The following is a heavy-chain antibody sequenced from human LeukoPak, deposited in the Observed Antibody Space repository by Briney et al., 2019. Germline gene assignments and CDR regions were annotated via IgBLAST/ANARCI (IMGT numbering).Heavy chain of an antibody. J-gene: IGHJ2*01. CDR1: GFTFSHYW. CDR2: INHDEIEN. V-gene: IGHV3-7*03. D-gene: IGHD2-21*02. CDR3: VKLVVVTATYSYFDV. Sequence: GGSLRLSCAASGFTFSHYWMGCVRQAPREGLDWVADINHDEIENYLAPSVTGRFTISIDNAENSLFLQMNTLTADDTAVYFCVKLVVVTATYSYFDVCGRGTPITVSS.